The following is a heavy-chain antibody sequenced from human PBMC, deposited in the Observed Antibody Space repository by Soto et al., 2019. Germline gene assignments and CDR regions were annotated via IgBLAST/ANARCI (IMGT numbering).Heavy chain of an antibody. J-gene: IGHJ4*02. CDR1: GGSISSGGYY. V-gene: IGHV4-31*03. CDR2: IYYSGST. CDR3: ARGSRSSSSNFDY. D-gene: IGHD6-6*01. Sequence: PSETLSLTCTVSGGSISSGGYYWSWIRQHPGKGLEWIGYIYYSGSTYYNPSLKSRVTISVDTSKNQFSLKLSSVTAADTAVYYCARGSRSSSSNFDYWGQGTLVTVSS.